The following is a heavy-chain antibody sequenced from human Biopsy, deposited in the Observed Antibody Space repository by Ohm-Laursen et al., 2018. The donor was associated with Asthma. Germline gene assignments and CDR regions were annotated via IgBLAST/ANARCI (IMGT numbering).Heavy chain of an antibody. J-gene: IGHJ4*02. CDR1: GDSMRGSDYS. Sequence: GTLSLTCNVSGDSMRGSDYSWGWIRQPPGKGLEWIGNVYHSGDTNINPSLQSRVTISVDTSKSQFSLKVSAVTAADTAVYFCARHKHSNSWYKYYFDYWGQGTLVTVSS. D-gene: IGHD6-13*01. V-gene: IGHV4-39*01. CDR2: VYHSGDT. CDR3: ARHKHSNSWYKYYFDY.